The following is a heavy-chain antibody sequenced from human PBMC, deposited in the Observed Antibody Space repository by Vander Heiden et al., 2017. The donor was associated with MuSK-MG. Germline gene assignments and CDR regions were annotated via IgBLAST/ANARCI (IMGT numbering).Heavy chain of an antibody. CDR2: IIPILGIA. D-gene: IGHD6-6*01. J-gene: IGHJ4*02. V-gene: IGHV1-69*10. CDR1: GGTFSSYA. Sequence: QVQLVQSGAEVKKPGSSVKVSCKASGGTFSSYAISWVRQAPGQGLEWMGGIIPILGIANYAQKFQGRVTITADKSTSTAYMELSSLRSEDTAVYYCARGRIAARPHWGTDFDYWGQGTLVTASS. CDR3: ARGRIAARPHWGTDFDY.